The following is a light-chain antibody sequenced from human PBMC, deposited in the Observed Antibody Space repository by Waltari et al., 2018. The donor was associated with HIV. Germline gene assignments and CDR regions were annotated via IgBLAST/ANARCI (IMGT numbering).Light chain of an antibody. CDR3: SSYTSSSTLYV. Sequence: QYALTQPASVPGSPGQSTNSSCPGTSSDIGDYVYVSWYQHHPGKAPKLMIYGVTNRPSGVSNRFSGSKSGNTASLTISGLQAEDEADYYCSSYTSSSTLYVFGTGTKVTVL. CDR1: SSDIGDYVY. J-gene: IGLJ1*01. V-gene: IGLV2-14*03. CDR2: GVT.